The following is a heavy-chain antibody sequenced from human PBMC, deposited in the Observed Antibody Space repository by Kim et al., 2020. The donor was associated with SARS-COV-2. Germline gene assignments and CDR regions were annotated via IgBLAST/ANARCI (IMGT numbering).Heavy chain of an antibody. CDR2: IAKNGRNT. V-gene: IGHV3-23*05. CDR3: SKKGKDTTSWHYFDY. J-gene: IGHJ4*01. CDR1: GFPFSDYA. D-gene: IGHD2-2*01. Sequence: GGSLILSCAASGFPFSDYAMTWVRQVPGEGLDWVSSIAKNGRNTYYTDSAKGRLTISRDNSKHTLYLQMNSLRAEETAVYYCSKKGKDTTSWHYFDYWG.